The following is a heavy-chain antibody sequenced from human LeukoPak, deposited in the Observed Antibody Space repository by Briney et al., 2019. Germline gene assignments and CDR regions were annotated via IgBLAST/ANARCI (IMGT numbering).Heavy chain of an antibody. Sequence: SETLSLTCTVSGGSVSSGDYYWSWIRQPPGKGLEWIGYIYYSGSTYYNPSLKSRVTISVDTSKNQFSLKLSSVTAADTAVYYCARGGGITMVRGVITTLDYWGQGTLVTVSS. CDR2: IYYSGST. CDR3: ARGGGITMVRGVITTLDY. V-gene: IGHV4-30-4*01. CDR1: GGSVSSGDYY. D-gene: IGHD3-10*01. J-gene: IGHJ4*02.